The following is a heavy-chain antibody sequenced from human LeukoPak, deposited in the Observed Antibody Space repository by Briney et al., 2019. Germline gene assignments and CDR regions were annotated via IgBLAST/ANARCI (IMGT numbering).Heavy chain of an antibody. CDR1: GFTFSSYT. J-gene: IGHJ4*02. V-gene: IGHV3-23*01. CDR3: AKAVGGSTHADY. CDR2: ISGSGGSL. Sequence: GGSLRLSCAASGFTFSSYTMNWVRQAPGKGLEWVSVISGSGGSLYYSDSVRGRFTISRDNSKNTLYLQMNSLRAEDTAVYYCAKAVGGSTHADYWGQGTLVTVSS. D-gene: IGHD1-26*01.